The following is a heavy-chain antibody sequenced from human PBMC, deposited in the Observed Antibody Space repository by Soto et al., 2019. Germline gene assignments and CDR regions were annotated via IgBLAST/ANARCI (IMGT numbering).Heavy chain of an antibody. D-gene: IGHD5-12*01. CDR2: LHHGGST. Sequence: SETLSLTCDVSRYSINNNNWWSWVRQPPGGGLEWSGELHHGGSTNYNPSLESRVTFSVDISKNQFFLKLSSVTAADTAVYYCTKNSAYALDYWGQGTLVTVSS. J-gene: IGHJ4*02. CDR1: RYSINNNNW. V-gene: IGHV4-4*02. CDR3: TKNSAYALDY.